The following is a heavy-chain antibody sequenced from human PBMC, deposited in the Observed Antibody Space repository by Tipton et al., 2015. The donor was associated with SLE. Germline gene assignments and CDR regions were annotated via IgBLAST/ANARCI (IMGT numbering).Heavy chain of an antibody. CDR2: IYYSGST. J-gene: IGHJ4*02. Sequence: TLSLTCTVSGDSISTYYGSWIRQPPGKGLEWIGYIYYSGSTNYNPSLKSRVSFSVDTSKNEFTLRLTSVTVADTAVYYCARGGVGGYDYFDYWGQGTLVTVSS. CDR1: GDSISTYY. CDR3: ARGGVGGYDYFDY. D-gene: IGHD5-12*01. V-gene: IGHV4-59*12.